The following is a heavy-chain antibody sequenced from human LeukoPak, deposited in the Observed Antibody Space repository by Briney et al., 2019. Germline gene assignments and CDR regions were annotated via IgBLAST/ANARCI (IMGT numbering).Heavy chain of an antibody. Sequence: GRSLRLSCAASGFTFSSYAMHWVRQAPGKGLEWVAVISYDGSNKYYADSVRGRFTISRDNSKNTLYLQMNSLRAEDTAVYYCAREGDGYNLGYWGQGTLVTVSS. J-gene: IGHJ4*02. CDR3: AREGDGYNLGY. CDR1: GFTFSSYA. CDR2: ISYDGSNK. V-gene: IGHV3-30*14. D-gene: IGHD5-24*01.